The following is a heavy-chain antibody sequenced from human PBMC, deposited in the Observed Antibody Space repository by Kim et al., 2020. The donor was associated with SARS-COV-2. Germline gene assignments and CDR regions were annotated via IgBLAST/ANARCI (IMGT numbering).Heavy chain of an antibody. CDR1: GFILHTYA. V-gene: IGHV3-23*01. CDR2: ISGSEGRT. Sequence: GGSLRLSCEASGFILHTYAMSWVRQAPGKGLEWVSSISGSEGRTSYADSVKGRFAFSRDNSKNTVYMQMNSLRAEDTAVYYCAKGKGNNWYSMDVWGQGTTVTVSS. D-gene: IGHD1-20*01. J-gene: IGHJ6*02. CDR3: AKGKGNNWYSMDV.